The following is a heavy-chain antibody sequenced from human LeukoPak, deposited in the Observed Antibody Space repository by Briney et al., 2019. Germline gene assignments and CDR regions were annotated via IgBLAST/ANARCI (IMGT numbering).Heavy chain of an antibody. CDR1: GFTFSSYA. D-gene: IGHD2-2*01. J-gene: IGHJ6*02. CDR3: AKDRGSRYCSSTSCTYYYYYYGTDV. V-gene: IGHV3-23*01. Sequence: GGSLRLSCAASGFTFSSYAMSWVRRAPGKGLEWVSAISGSGGSAYYADSVKGRFTISRDNSKNTLYLQMNSLRAEDTAVYYCAKDRGSRYCSSTSCTYYYYYYGTDVWGQGTTVTVSS. CDR2: ISGSGGSA.